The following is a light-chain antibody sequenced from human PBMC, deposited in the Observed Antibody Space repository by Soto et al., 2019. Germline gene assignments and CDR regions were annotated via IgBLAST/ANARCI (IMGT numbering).Light chain of an antibody. J-gene: IGKJ3*01. V-gene: IGKV1-12*01. CDR2: AAS. CDR3: QQTNTFPLS. CDR1: QGISTW. Sequence: DIQMTQSPSFVSASVGDRVTITCRASQGISTWLAWYQQKPGKAPNLLIYAASNLQNGVPSRFSGSGSGTDFTLTISSLQPEDFATYSCQQTNTFPLSFGPGTKVDVK.